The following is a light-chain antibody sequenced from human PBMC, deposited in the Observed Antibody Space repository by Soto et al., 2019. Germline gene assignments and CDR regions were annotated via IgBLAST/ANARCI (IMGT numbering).Light chain of an antibody. Sequence: QSVLTQPPSASGAPGQRVTISCSGSSSNIGSNTVNWYQRLPGTAPNLLMYANNQRPSGVPDRFSGSKSGTSASLAISGLQAEDEADYYCAAWDDSLNGAVFGGGTQLTVL. V-gene: IGLV1-44*01. CDR3: AAWDDSLNGAV. J-gene: IGLJ7*01. CDR2: ANN. CDR1: SSNIGSNT.